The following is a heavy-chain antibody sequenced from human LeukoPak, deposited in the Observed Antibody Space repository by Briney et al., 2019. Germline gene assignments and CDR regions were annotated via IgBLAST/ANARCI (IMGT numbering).Heavy chain of an antibody. CDR3: ARTGLSYYYMDV. J-gene: IGHJ6*03. Sequence: SETLSLTCTVSGGSISSYYWSWIRQPPGKGLEWIGYIYYSGSTNYNPSLKSRVTISVDTSKNQFSLKLSSVTAADTAVYYCARTGLSYYYMDVWGKGTTVTVSS. CDR2: IYYSGST. V-gene: IGHV4-59*01. CDR1: GGSISSYY. D-gene: IGHD5/OR15-5a*01.